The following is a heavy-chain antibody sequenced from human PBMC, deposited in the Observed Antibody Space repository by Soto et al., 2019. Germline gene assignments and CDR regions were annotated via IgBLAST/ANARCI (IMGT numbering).Heavy chain of an antibody. CDR1: GYSFTSYW. D-gene: IGHD4-17*01. J-gene: IGHJ4*02. V-gene: IGHV5-51*07. Sequence: GASLKISCNGSGYSFTSYWIGWVHQMPGKGLEWMGIIYPGDSDTRYSTSFHGQVTISADKSISTAYLQRSSLKAAETAMYYCARTLGPWTTVTALGYWGQGTLVTVYS. CDR2: IYPGDSDT. CDR3: ARTLGPWTTVTALGY.